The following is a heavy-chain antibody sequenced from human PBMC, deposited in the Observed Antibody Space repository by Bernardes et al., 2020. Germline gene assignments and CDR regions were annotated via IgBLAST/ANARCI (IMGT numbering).Heavy chain of an antibody. D-gene: IGHD4-17*01. J-gene: IGHJ6*02. CDR3: AKDDHDYGDYPGPGYYYGMDV. CDR1: GFTFSSYA. CDR2: ISGSGGST. V-gene: IGHV3-23*01. Sequence: GGSLRLSCAASGFTFSSYAMSWVRQAPGKGLEWVSAISGSGGSTYYADSVKGRFTISRDNSKNTLYLQMNSLRAEDTAVYYCAKDDHDYGDYPGPGYYYGMDVWGQGTTVTVSS.